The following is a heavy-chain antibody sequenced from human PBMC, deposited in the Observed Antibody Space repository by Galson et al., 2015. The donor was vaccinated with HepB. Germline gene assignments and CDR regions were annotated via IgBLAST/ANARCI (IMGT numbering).Heavy chain of an antibody. D-gene: IGHD4-17*01. J-gene: IGHJ5*02. V-gene: IGHV3-11*01. CDR2: ISSSGSTI. CDR3: ARDFSDYGDYEKEHSYLDACFDP. Sequence: SLRLSCAASGFTFSDYYMSWIRQAPGKGLEWVSYISSSGSTIYYADSVKGRFTISRDNAKNSLYLQMNSLRAEDTAVYYCARDFSDYGDYEKEHSYLDACFDPSGQRTLVAVSS. CDR1: GFTFSDYY.